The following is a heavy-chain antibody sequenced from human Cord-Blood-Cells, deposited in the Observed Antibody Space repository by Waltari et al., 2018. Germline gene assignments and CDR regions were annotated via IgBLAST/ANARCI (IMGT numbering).Heavy chain of an antibody. V-gene: IGHV3-7*01. CDR3: AREDYYYYYYMDV. Sequence: EVQLVESGGGLVQPGGSLRLSCAASGFTFSSYWMSWVRQAPGKGLEWVANIKQDGSEKYYGDSVKGRFTISRDNAKNSLYLQMNSLRAEDTAVYYCAREDYYYYYYMDVWGKGTTVTVSS. J-gene: IGHJ6*03. CDR2: IKQDGSEK. CDR1: GFTFSSYW.